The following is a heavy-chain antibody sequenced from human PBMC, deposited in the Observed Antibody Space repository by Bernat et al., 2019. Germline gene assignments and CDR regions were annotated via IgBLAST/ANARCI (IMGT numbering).Heavy chain of an antibody. CDR3: ARRAVRFYYMDV. CDR2: IYYSGST. V-gene: IGHV4-39*01. CDR1: GGSISSVIYS. D-gene: IGHD6-6*01. Sequence: QLQLQESGPGLVKPSETLSLSCTVSGGSISSVIYSWGWIRQPPGKGLEWIGSIYYSGSTYYNPSLKSRVTISVDTSNNQFSLTLSSVTAADTAVYYCARRAVRFYYMDVWGKGTTVTVSS. J-gene: IGHJ6*03.